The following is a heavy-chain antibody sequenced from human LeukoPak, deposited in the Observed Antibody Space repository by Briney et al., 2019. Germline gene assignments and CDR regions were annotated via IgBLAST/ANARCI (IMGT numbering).Heavy chain of an antibody. CDR1: GGSISSYY. D-gene: IGHD4-17*01. CDR3: ARGQKLRGTGLVGFDY. CDR2: IYYSGSA. J-gene: IGHJ4*02. V-gene: IGHV4-59*01. Sequence: SETLSLTCTVSGGSISSYYWSWIRQPPGKGLEWIGYIYYSGSANYNPSLKSRVTISVDTSKNQFSLKLSSVTAADTAVYYCARGQKLRGTGLVGFDYWGQGTLVTVSS.